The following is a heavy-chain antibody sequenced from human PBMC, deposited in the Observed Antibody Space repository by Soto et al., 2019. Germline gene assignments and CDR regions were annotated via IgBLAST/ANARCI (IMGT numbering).Heavy chain of an antibody. CDR1: GGTFSSYA. J-gene: IGHJ6*02. CDR3: ARSQGSSTSLEIYYYYYYGMDV. Sequence: QVPLVQSGAEVKKPGSSAKVSCKASGGTFSSYAISWVRQAPGQGLEWMGGIIPIPGTANYAQKFQGRVTITADESTNTAYMELSSLRSEDTAVYYCARSQGSSTSLEIYYYYYYGMDVWGQGTTVTVSS. D-gene: IGHD2-2*01. CDR2: IIPIPGTA. V-gene: IGHV1-69*01.